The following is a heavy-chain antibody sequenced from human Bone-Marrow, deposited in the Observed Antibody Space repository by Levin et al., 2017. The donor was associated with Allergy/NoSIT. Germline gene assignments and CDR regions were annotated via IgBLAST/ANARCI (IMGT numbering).Heavy chain of an antibody. D-gene: IGHD3-10*01. V-gene: IGHV4-30-4*01. CDR1: GASITSGDHY. CDR2: IYYSGST. CDR3: ASLSYYYGAGTHPDEDY. J-gene: IGHJ4*02. Sequence: SCSVSGASITSGDHYWSWIRQSPGKGLEWIGYIYYSGSTYYNPSLMTRITISLDPSKNHFSLKLSSVTVADTAVYYCASLSYYYGAGTHPDEDYWGQGALVIVSS.